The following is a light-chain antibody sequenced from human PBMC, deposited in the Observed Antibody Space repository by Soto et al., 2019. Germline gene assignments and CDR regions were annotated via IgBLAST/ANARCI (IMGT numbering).Light chain of an antibody. V-gene: IGKV3-20*01. J-gene: IGKJ3*01. CDR2: GAS. CDR3: QLYAYSLLY. CDR1: QSVDSTY. Sequence: ELVLTQSPGTLSLSPGERATLSCRASQSVDSTYVAWYQQKPGQAPRLLLYGASSRATGIPDRFSGRGSGTDFTLTISRLEPEDFAVYYGQLYAYSLLYFGPGTKVDIK.